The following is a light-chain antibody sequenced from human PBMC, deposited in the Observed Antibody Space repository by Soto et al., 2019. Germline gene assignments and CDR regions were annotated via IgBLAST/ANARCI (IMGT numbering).Light chain of an antibody. CDR1: QSVSSSY. CDR3: QQYGSSPRT. CDR2: GAS. Sequence: EIVLTQSPGTLSLSPGERATLSCRASQSVSSSYLAWYQQKPGQAPRLLIYGASSRATGIPDRFSGSGSGTDFTLTISRLEPDDFAVYYCQQYGSSPRTFGQGTK. V-gene: IGKV3-20*01. J-gene: IGKJ2*01.